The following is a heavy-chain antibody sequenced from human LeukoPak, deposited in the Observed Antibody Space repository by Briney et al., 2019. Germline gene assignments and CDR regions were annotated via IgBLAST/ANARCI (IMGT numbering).Heavy chain of an antibody. D-gene: IGHD3-3*01. CDR3: ARDWWYYDFWSGYTIPSWLDP. Sequence: PSETLSLTCTVSGGSISSSSYYWGWIRQPPGKGLEWIGSIYYSGSTYYNPSLKSRVTISVDTSKNQFSLKLSSVTAADTAVYYCARDWWYYDFWSGYTIPSWLDPWGQGTLVTVSS. CDR2: IYYSGST. J-gene: IGHJ5*02. CDR1: GGSISSSSYY. V-gene: IGHV4-39*07.